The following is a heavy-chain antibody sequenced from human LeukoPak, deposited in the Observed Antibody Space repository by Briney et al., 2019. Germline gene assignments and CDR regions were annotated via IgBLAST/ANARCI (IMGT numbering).Heavy chain of an antibody. J-gene: IGHJ4*02. CDR2: IKHDGSER. Sequence: GGSLRLSCAASGFTFSSCWMSWVRQAPGKGLEWVANIKHDGSERYYVDSVKGRFTISRDNAKNSLYLQMNSLRAEDTAVYYCAKLEMPEYFDYWGQGTLVTVSS. V-gene: IGHV3-7*01. D-gene: IGHD5-24*01. CDR1: GFTFSSCW. CDR3: AKLEMPEYFDY.